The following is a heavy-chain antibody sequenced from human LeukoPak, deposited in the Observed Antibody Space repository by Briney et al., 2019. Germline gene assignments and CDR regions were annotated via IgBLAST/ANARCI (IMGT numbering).Heavy chain of an antibody. J-gene: IGHJ3*02. V-gene: IGHV3-7*01. Sequence: HSGGSLRLSCAASGFTFSSYWMSWVRQAPGKGLEWVAKIKQDESEKYYVDSVKGRFTISRDNAKNSLYLQMNSLRAEDTAVYYCARDDPYDSDAFDIWGQGTMVTVSS. D-gene: IGHD2-15*01. CDR1: GFTFSSYW. CDR3: ARDDPYDSDAFDI. CDR2: IKQDESEK.